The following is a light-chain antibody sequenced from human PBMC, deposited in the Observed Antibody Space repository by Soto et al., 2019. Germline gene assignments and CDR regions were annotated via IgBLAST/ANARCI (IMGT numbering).Light chain of an antibody. CDR3: QQYGSSTFT. J-gene: IGKJ3*01. V-gene: IGKV3-20*01. CDR2: GAS. CDR1: QSVSSSY. Sequence: EIVMTQSPGTLSLSPGERATLSCRASQSVSSSYLAWYQQKPGQAPRLLIYGASSRATSIPDRLSGSGSGTDFTLTISRLEPEDFAVYYCQQYGSSTFTFGPGTKVDIK.